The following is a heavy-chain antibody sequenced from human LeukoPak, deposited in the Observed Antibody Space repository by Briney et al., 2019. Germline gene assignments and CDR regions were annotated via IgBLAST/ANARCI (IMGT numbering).Heavy chain of an antibody. CDR3: ARPPLSLGYCSVGNCYYFDY. CDR2: INPNSGGT. V-gene: IGHV1-2*02. CDR1: GYIFTGYY. D-gene: IGHD2-15*01. Sequence: GASVKVSCQASGYIFTGYYIHWVRQAPGEGLEWVGWINPNSGGTNYAQKFQGRVTMTRDTSISTDYMEMSRLRSDDTAVYYCARPPLSLGYCSVGNCYYFDYWGQGTLVAVSS. J-gene: IGHJ4*02.